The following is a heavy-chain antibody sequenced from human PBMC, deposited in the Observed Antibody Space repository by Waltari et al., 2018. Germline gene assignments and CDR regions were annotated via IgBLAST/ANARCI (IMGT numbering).Heavy chain of an antibody. CDR2: ISSSAIAI. CDR3: ARDPSGSYYDYYFDS. CDR1: GFTLSRYQ. Sequence: EVQLVESGGGLVQPGGSLSLACAASGFTLSRYQINWVRQAPGKGLEWVSYISSSAIAIYYADSVKGRFTISRDNAKNSLYLQMNSLRAEDTAVYYCARDPSGSYYDYYFDSWGQGILVTVSS. D-gene: IGHD1-26*01. V-gene: IGHV3-48*03. J-gene: IGHJ4*02.